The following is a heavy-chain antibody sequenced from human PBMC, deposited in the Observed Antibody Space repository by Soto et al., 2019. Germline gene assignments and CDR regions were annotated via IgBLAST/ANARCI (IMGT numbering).Heavy chain of an antibody. CDR1: GYSFSTYG. J-gene: IGHJ4*02. D-gene: IGHD2-2*03. V-gene: IGHV1-18*04. CDR2: LNPGDGNT. Sequence: QVLLVQSGAEVKKPGASVKVSCKASGYSFSTYGVSWVRQAPGQGLEWMGWLNPGDGNTAYAQKIQGRITLTTDTSTTTAYMELRSLRSDDTAIYYWARVDNDGSARDVFDHWGQGTLVTVSS. CDR3: ARVDNDGSARDVFDH.